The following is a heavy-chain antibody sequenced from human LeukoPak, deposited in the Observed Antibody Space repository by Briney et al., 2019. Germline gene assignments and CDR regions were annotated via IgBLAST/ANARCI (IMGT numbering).Heavy chain of an antibody. CDR3: ARVLEGGGSWYGSFLL. D-gene: IGHD6-13*01. J-gene: IGHJ3*01. Sequence: GGSLRLSCAASGFTFSSYAMHWVRQPPGKGLEYVSAISSNGGSTYYANSVKGRFTISRDNSKNTLYLQMGSLRAEDMAVYYCARVLEGGGSWYGSFLLWGQGTMVSVSS. CDR2: ISSNGGST. CDR1: GFTFSSYA. V-gene: IGHV3-64*01.